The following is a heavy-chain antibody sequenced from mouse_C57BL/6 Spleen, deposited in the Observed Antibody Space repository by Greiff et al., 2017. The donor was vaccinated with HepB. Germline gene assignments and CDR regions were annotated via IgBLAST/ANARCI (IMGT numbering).Heavy chain of an antibody. V-gene: IGHV5-4*01. CDR2: ISDGGSYT. CDR1: GFTFSSYA. D-gene: IGHD2-4*01. CDR3: ARESTMITTTGYYFDY. Sequence: EVQVVESGGGLVKPGGSLKLSCAASGFTFSSYAMSWVRQTPEKRLEWVATISDGGSYTYYPDNVKGRFTISRDNAKNNLYLQMSHLKSEDTAMYYCARESTMITTTGYYFDYWGQGTTLTVSS. J-gene: IGHJ2*01.